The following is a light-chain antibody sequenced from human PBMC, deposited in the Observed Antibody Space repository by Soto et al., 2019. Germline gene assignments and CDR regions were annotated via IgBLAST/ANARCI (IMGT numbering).Light chain of an antibody. CDR3: AGRDDSLSGLYV. CDR1: SGSLS. J-gene: IGLJ1*01. V-gene: IGLV1-44*01. CDR2: SNY. Sequence: QSVLTQPPSASGTPGQRVTISCSASSGSLSVDWYQHLPGTAPKLLIYSNYQRPSGVPDRFSGYKSGTSASLVISGLQSEDDADYYCAGRDDSLSGLYVFGTGTKVTVL.